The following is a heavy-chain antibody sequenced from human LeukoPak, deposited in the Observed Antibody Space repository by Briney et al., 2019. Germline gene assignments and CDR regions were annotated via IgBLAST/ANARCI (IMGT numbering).Heavy chain of an antibody. CDR3: ARSRQGSGLFSF. CDR2: IYERGPA. Sequence: PSQTLSLTCTVSGGAIISGGYSWNWIRQPPGKGLEWIGCIYERGPAYYNPSLKSRFTISVDTVKNQFFLNVTSMTAADTAVYYCARSRQGSGLFSFWGQGTLVAVSS. J-gene: IGHJ4*02. V-gene: IGHV4-30-2*01. D-gene: IGHD2-15*01. CDR1: GGAIISGGYS.